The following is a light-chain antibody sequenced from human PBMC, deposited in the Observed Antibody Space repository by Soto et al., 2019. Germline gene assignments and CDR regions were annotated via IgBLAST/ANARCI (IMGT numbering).Light chain of an antibody. J-gene: IGKJ4*01. CDR2: DAS. Sequence: EIVLTQSPATLSLSPGNRATLSCTASQRVSGYLAWYQQKPGQAPRLLIYDASNRATGIPARFSGSGSGTDFTLTITSLEPEDFAVYYCQQRSNWPATFGGGTKVEI. CDR1: QRVSGY. CDR3: QQRSNWPAT. V-gene: IGKV3-11*01.